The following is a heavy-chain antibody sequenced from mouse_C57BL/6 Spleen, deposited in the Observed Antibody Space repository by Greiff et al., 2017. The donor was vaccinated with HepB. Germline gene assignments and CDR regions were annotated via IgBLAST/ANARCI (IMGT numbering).Heavy chain of an antibody. CDR1: GFTFSDYG. D-gene: IGHD2-1*01. V-gene: IGHV5-17*01. Sequence: EVQLQESGGGLVKPGGSLKLSCAASGFTFSDYGMHWVRQAPEKGLEWVAYISSGSSTIYYADTVKGRFTISRDNAKNTLFLQMTSLRSEDTAMYYCARVGYYGNYEGFDYWGQGTTLTVSS. CDR3: ARVGYYGNYEGFDY. CDR2: ISSGSSTI. J-gene: IGHJ2*01.